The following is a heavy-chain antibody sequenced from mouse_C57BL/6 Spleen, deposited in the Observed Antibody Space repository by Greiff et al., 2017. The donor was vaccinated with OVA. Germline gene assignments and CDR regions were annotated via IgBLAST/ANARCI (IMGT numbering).Heavy chain of an antibody. CDR3: ARGGSQSYYFDY. J-gene: IGHJ2*01. CDR1: GYTFTNYW. Sequence: LVESGAELVRPGTSVKMSCKASGYTFTNYWIGWAKQRPGHGLEWIGDIYPGGGYTNYNEKFKGKATLTADKSSSTAYMQFSSLTSEDSAIYYCARGGSQSYYFDYWGQGTTLTVSS. D-gene: IGHD1-1*02. V-gene: IGHV1-63*01. CDR2: IYPGGGYT.